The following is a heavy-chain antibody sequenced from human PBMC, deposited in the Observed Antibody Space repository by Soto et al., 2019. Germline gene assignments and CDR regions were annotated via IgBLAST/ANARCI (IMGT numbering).Heavy chain of an antibody. D-gene: IGHD3-16*02. CDR3: ARGGEVSTGIWGSYRPSLPFDY. J-gene: IGHJ4*02. CDR2: INPNSGGT. CDR1: GYTFTGYY. V-gene: IGHV1-2*04. Sequence: GASVKVSCKASGYTFTGYYMHWVRQAPGQGHEWMGWINPNSGGTNYAQKFQGWVTMTRDTSISTAYMELSRLRSDDTAVYYCARGGEVSTGIWGSYRPSLPFDYWGQGTLVTVSS.